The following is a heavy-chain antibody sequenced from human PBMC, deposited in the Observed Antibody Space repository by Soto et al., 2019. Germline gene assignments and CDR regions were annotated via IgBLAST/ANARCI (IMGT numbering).Heavy chain of an antibody. CDR3: ARAAPNLWSGNPYYFES. D-gene: IGHD3-3*01. CDR2: ISSSGNTI. J-gene: IGHJ4*02. Sequence: PVGSLRLSCASSGVTFRDFEMNWVRQSPGKGLEWVSYISSSGNTIYYADSVKGRFTISRDNAKNSLYLQMNSLRAGDTAVYYCARAAPNLWSGNPYYFESWGQGTMVTVSS. CDR1: GVTFRDFE. V-gene: IGHV3-48*03.